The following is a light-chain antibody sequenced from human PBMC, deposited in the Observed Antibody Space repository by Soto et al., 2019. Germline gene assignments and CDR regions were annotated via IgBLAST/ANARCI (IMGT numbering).Light chain of an antibody. CDR3: QQYNSYWP. CDR1: QGISGW. V-gene: IGKV1-5*01. J-gene: IGKJ1*01. Sequence: DTRMTQSPSTLXRSVGDRDTLTSRASQGISGWLAWYQQKPGKAPKLLIYDASSLESGVPSRFSGSGSGTEFTLTISSLQPDDFATYYCQQYNSYWPFGQGTKADNK. CDR2: DAS.